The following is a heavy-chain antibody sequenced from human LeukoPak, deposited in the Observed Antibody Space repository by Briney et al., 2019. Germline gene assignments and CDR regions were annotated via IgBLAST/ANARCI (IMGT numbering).Heavy chain of an antibody. CDR2: ISSSSSYI. J-gene: IGHJ4*02. D-gene: IGHD5-12*01. CDR1: GFTFSGYS. V-gene: IGHV3-21*01. CDR3: ARDRRGYGLL. Sequence: GGSPRLSCAASGFTFSGYSMNWVRQAPGKGLEWVPSISSSSSYIYYADSVKGRFTISRDNAKNSLYLQMNSLRAEDTAVYYCARDRRGYGLLWGQGTLVTVFS.